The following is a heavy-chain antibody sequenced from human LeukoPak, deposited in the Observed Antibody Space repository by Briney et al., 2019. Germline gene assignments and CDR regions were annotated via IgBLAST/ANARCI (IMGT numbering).Heavy chain of an antibody. CDR3: ARDLIRDSGSYLGLDY. D-gene: IGHD1-26*01. Sequence: PGGSLRLSCAASGFTFSSYAMHWVRQAPGKGLEWVAVMSYDGSNKYYADSVKGRFTISRDNSKNTLYLQMNSLRAEDTAVYYCARDLIRDSGSYLGLDYWGQGTLVTVSS. J-gene: IGHJ4*02. CDR2: MSYDGSNK. CDR1: GFTFSSYA. V-gene: IGHV3-30-3*01.